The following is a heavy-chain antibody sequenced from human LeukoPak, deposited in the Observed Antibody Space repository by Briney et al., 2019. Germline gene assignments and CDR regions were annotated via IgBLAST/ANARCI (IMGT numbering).Heavy chain of an antibody. V-gene: IGHV4-4*07. J-gene: IGHJ4*02. Sequence: SETLPLTCTVSGGSISGYYWSWIRQPAGKGLEWIGRIYTGESTKYNPSLESRATLSVDTSKNQFSLRLSSVTATDTATYYCARYGDPNHYFDYWGQGILVTVSS. CDR3: ARYGDPNHYFDY. CDR2: IYTGEST. CDR1: GGSISGYY. D-gene: IGHD2-21*02.